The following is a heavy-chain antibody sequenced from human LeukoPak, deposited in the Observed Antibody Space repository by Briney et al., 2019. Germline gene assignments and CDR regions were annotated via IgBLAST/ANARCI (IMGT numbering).Heavy chain of an antibody. D-gene: IGHD3-10*01. Sequence: SQTLSLTCTVSGGSISSGDYCWGWLRQPPGTGLESIGYIYYSGSTYSNPALKSRVTISVDTSKNQFSLKLSSVTAADTAVYYCARDRPGDSYGMDVWGKGTTVTVSS. J-gene: IGHJ6*04. V-gene: IGHV4-30-4*01. CDR1: GGSISSGDYC. CDR2: IYYSGST. CDR3: ARDRPGDSYGMDV.